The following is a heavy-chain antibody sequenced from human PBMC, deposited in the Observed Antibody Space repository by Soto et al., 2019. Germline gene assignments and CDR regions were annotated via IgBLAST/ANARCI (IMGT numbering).Heavy chain of an antibody. CDR3: ARVEAVAGIYNYHGLDV. J-gene: IGHJ6*02. CDR2: IVPIFGTT. Sequence: QVQLVQSGAEVKKPGSSVKVSCKVSGGTFSNYAIDWVRLAPGQGLEWMGGIVPIFGTTYYTQKFQGRAPFIADESTTTAYLELSRLRSEDTAIYYCARVEAVAGIYNYHGLDVWGQGTAVTVSS. V-gene: IGHV1-69*12. D-gene: IGHD6-19*01. CDR1: GGTFSNYA.